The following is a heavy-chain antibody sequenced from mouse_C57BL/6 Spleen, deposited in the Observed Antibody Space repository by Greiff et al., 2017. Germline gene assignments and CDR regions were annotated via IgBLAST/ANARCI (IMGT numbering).Heavy chain of an antibody. Sequence: VHLVESGAELVKPGASVKISCKASGYAFSSYWMNWVKQRPGKGLEWIGQIYPGDGDTNYNGKFKGKATLTADKSSSTAYMQLSSLTSEDSAVYFCARPHYYGSSYGYFDVWGTGTTVTVSS. D-gene: IGHD1-1*01. CDR2: IYPGDGDT. CDR1: GYAFSSYW. V-gene: IGHV1-80*01. J-gene: IGHJ1*03. CDR3: ARPHYYGSSYGYFDV.